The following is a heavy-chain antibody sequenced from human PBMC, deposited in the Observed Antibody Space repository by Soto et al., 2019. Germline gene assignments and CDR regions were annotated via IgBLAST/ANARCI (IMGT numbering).Heavy chain of an antibody. CDR2: IYHSGST. CDR1: GGSISSGGYY. CDR3: ARLMVAAEA. Sequence: PSETLSLTCTVSGGSISSGGYYWSWIRQPPGKGLEWIGEIYHSGSTNYNPSLKSRVTISVDKSKNLFSLKLSSVTAADTAVYYCARLMVAAEAWGQGTLVTVSS. D-gene: IGHD2-15*01. J-gene: IGHJ4*02. V-gene: IGHV4-39*07.